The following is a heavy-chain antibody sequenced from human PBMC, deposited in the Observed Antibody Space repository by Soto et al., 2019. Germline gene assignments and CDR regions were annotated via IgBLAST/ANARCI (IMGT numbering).Heavy chain of an antibody. CDR1: GFTFSSYS. V-gene: IGHV3-21*01. J-gene: IGHJ3*02. D-gene: IGHD2-15*01. CDR3: ARDHGLSSYAFDI. CDR2: ISSSSSYI. Sequence: EVQLVESGGGLVKPGGSLRLSCAASGFTFSSYSMNWVRQAPGKVLEWVSSISSSSSYIYYADSVKGRFTISRDNAKNSLYLQMNSLRAEDTAVYYCARDHGLSSYAFDIWGQGTMVTVSS.